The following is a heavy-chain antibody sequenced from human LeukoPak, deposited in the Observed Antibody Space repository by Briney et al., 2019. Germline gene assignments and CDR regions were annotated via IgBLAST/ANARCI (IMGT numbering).Heavy chain of an antibody. CDR3: ARWGGGAFDI. Sequence: PSETLSLTCTVSGVSISSGDYYWSWIRQPPGKGLEWIGYMYYSGSTYYNPSLKSRATISLDTSKNQFSLTLSSVTAADTAVYYCARWGGGAFDIWGQGTMVTVSS. J-gene: IGHJ3*02. CDR2: MYYSGST. V-gene: IGHV4-30-4*02. D-gene: IGHD2-15*01. CDR1: GVSISSGDYY.